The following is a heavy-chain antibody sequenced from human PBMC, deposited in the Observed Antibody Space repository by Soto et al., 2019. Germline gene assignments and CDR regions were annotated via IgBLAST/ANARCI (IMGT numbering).Heavy chain of an antibody. J-gene: IGHJ6*02. Sequence: PSETLSLTCAVYGGSFSGYYWSWIRQPPGKGLEWIGEINHSGSTNYNPSLKSRVTISVDTSKNQFSLKLSSVTAADTAVYYCARGVFSYARQQLVADTEDYSYYDGRDVWGQGTTVT. CDR1: GGSFSGYY. CDR2: INHSGST. CDR3: ARGVFSYARQQLVADTEDYSYYDGRDV. V-gene: IGHV4-34*01. D-gene: IGHD2-15*01.